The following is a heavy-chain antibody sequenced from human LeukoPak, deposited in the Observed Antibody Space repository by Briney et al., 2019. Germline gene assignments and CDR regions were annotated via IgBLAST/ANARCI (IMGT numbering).Heavy chain of an antibody. CDR2: IGSTSINPM. Sequence: GGSLTLSCPASGFTFRSYTLNWVGQAPGKGREWVSYIGSTSINPMFYADSVKGRFTISRDNAKNSVYLQMNSLRAEDTAVYYCARGLWPVAATQVFDLWGQGTLVIVSS. CDR3: ARGLWPVAATQVFDL. CDR1: GFTFRSYT. J-gene: IGHJ4*02. V-gene: IGHV3-48*04. D-gene: IGHD2-15*01.